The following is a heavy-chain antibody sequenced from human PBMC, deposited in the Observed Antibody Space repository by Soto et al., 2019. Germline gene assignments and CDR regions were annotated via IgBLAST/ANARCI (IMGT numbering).Heavy chain of an antibody. CDR1: GFTFSNYD. CDR3: ARAARWLQSRYFDL. CDR2: IDIAGAT. V-gene: IGHV3-13*01. D-gene: IGHD5-12*01. J-gene: IGHJ2*01. Sequence: GGSLRLSCAASGFTFSNYDMHWVRQTTGKGLEWVSAIDIAGATYYPDSVKGRFTISREKAKNSLYLQMNSLRADDTAVYYCARAARWLQSRYFDLWGRGTLVIFSS.